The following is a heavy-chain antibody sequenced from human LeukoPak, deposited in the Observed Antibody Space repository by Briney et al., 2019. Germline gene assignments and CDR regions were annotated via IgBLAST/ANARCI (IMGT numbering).Heavy chain of an antibody. Sequence: GGSLRLSCAASGFTFSSNAMTWARQAPGKGLEWVSAINGGGGNTYYTNSVEGRFTISRDNSKNTLYLQMNSLRAEDTAVYYCAKDRSGSFPNWFDPWGQGTLVTVSS. CDR2: INGGGGNT. CDR1: GFTFSSNA. D-gene: IGHD3-10*01. V-gene: IGHV3-23*01. J-gene: IGHJ5*02. CDR3: AKDRSGSFPNWFDP.